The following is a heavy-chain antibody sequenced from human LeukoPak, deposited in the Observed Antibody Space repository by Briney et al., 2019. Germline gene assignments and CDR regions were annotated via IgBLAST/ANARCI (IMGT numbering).Heavy chain of an antibody. CDR2: ISSNGEYI. CDR3: ARDGAKLELPFDY. Sequence: GGSLRLSCAASGFSFSDYSMNWVRHTPVKGLEWVASISSNGEYIHYADSVKGRFTIFRDNAESSLHLQMNSLRAEDTAVYYCARDGAKLELPFDYWGQGTLVTVSS. V-gene: IGHV3-21*01. J-gene: IGHJ4*02. CDR1: GFSFSDYS. D-gene: IGHD1-7*01.